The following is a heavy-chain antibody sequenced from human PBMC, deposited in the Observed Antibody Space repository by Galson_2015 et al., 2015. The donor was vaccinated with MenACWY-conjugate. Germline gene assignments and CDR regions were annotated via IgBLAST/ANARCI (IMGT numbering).Heavy chain of an antibody. CDR1: GDSVSSNSAA. V-gene: IGHV6-1*01. J-gene: IGHJ3*01. CDR2: TYYRSKWYN. D-gene: IGHD2/OR15-2a*01. Sequence: CAISGDSVSSNSAAWSWIRQSPSRGLEWLGRTYYRSKWYNEYAVSVRGRITINPDTSKKQFSLQLNSVTPEDTAVYYCTRGTTLQSPTGEAFDAIFDVWGQGTMVTVSS. CDR3: TRGTTLQSPTGEAFDAIFDV.